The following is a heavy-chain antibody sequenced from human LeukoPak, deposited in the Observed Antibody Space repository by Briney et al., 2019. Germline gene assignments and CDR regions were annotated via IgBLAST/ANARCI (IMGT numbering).Heavy chain of an antibody. CDR3: VREHTYYYDSSGDAFDI. CDR2: INWNGGST. Sequence: GGSLRLSCAASGFTFDDYAMSWVRQAPGKGLEWVSGINWNGGSTSYADSVKGRFTISRDNAKNSLYLQMNSLRAEDTALYYCVREHTYYYDSSGDAFDIWGQGTMVTVSS. J-gene: IGHJ3*02. V-gene: IGHV3-20*04. D-gene: IGHD3-22*01. CDR1: GFTFDDYA.